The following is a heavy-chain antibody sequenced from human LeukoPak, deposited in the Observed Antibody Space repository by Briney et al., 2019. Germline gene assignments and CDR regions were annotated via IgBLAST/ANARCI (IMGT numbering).Heavy chain of an antibody. J-gene: IGHJ4*02. V-gene: IGHV1-69*13. Sequence: GASVKVSCKASGGTFSSYAISWVRQAPGQGLEWMGGIIPIFGTANYAQKFQGRVTITADESTSTAYMELSSLRSEDTAVYYCATEIHRSSGIAAVWGQGTLVTVSS. CDR1: GGTFSSYA. CDR2: IIPIFGTA. D-gene: IGHD6-13*01. CDR3: ATEIHRSSGIAAV.